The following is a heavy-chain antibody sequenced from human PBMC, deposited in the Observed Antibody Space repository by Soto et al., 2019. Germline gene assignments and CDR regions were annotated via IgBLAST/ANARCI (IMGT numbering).Heavy chain of an antibody. D-gene: IGHD2-2*01. CDR3: ARAVLVPAADNSSFDY. CDR2: INPNSGGT. V-gene: IGHV1-2*04. CDR1: GYTFTGYY. J-gene: IGHJ4*02. Sequence: QVQLVQSGAEVKKPGASVKVSCKASGYTFTGYYMHWVRQAPGQGLEWMVWINPNSGGTNYAQKFQGWVTMTRNTSISTAYMEMSRLRSDDTAVYYCARAVLVPAADNSSFDYWGQGTLVTVSS.